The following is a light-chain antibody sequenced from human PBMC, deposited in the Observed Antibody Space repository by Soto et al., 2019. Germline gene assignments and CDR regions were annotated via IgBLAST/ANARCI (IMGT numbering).Light chain of an antibody. V-gene: IGKV1-39*01. CDR2: DAS. J-gene: IGKJ5*01. CDR1: QSISNY. Sequence: DIQMTQSPSSLSASVGDRVTITCRASQSISNYLNWYQQKPGKAAKLLIYDASSLQSGVPSRFSGSGSGTDFTLTISSLQSEDFASYYCQQSYTTPITFGQGTRLEIK. CDR3: QQSYTTPIT.